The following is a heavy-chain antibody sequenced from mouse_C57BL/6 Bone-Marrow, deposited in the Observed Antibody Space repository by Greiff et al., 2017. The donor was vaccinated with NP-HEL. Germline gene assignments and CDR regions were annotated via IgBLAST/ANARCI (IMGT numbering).Heavy chain of an antibody. V-gene: IGHV1-82*01. CDR3: ARLPYFDY. J-gene: IGHJ2*01. CDR1: GYAFSSSW. D-gene: IGHD1-1*01. CDR2: IYPGDGDT. Sequence: VQLQQSGPELVKPGASVKISCKASGYAFSSSWMNWVKQRPGKGLEWIGRIYPGDGDTNYNGKFKGKATLTADKSSSTAYMQLSSLTSEDSAVYFCARLPYFDYWGKGTTLTVSS.